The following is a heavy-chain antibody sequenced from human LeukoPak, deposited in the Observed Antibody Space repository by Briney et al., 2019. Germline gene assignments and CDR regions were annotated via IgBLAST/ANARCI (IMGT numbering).Heavy chain of an antibody. V-gene: IGHV3-11*01. Sequence: GGSLRLSCAASGFTFSDYYMSWIRQAPGKGLEWVAYISSSGSVTYYADSVKGRFTISRDNAKNLLYLQMNSLTAEDTAVYYCARGGRYSSSSLDYWGQGTLVTVSS. J-gene: IGHJ4*02. D-gene: IGHD6-6*01. CDR3: ARGGRYSSSSLDY. CDR1: GFTFSDYY. CDR2: ISSSGSVT.